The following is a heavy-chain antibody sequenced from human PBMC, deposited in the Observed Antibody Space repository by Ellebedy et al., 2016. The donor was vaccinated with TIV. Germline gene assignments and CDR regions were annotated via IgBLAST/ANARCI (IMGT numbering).Heavy chain of an antibody. CDR2: ISHDGSSQ. CDR3: ARDLDKSSGWYGGAAY. J-gene: IGHJ4*02. V-gene: IGHV3-30-3*01. D-gene: IGHD6-19*01. CDR1: GSTFDSYA. Sequence: GESLKISCVASGSTFDSYAMHWVRQAPGKGLEWVAVISHDGSSQYYADSVKGRFTVSRDNSMTTVYLEMNSLRAEDTALYYCARDLDKSSGWYGGAAYWGQGTQVTVSS.